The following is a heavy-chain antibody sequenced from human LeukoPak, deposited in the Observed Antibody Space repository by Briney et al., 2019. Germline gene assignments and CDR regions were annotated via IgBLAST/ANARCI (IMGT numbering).Heavy chain of an antibody. CDR1: GFTFSSHS. CDR2: ISSSSSYI. V-gene: IGHV3-21*01. D-gene: IGHD1-7*01. Sequence: KPGGSLRLSCAASGFTFSSHSMNWVRQAPGKGLEWVSSISSSSSYIYYADSVKGRFTISRDNAKNSLYLQMNSLRAEDTAVYYCARGYNWNYPPLYYYYYMDVWGKGTTVTVSS. J-gene: IGHJ6*03. CDR3: ARGYNWNYPPLYYYYYMDV.